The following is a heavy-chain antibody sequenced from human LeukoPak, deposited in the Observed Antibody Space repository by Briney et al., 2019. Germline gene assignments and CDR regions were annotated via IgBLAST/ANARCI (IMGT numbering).Heavy chain of an antibody. V-gene: IGHV4-39*01. CDR1: GGSIGSSSYY. CDR3: ARHYDSRLFDY. CDR2: IYYSGST. J-gene: IGHJ4*02. D-gene: IGHD3-22*01. Sequence: KPSETLSLTCTVSGGSIGSSSYYWGWIRQPPGKGLEWIGSIYYSGSTYYNPSLKSRVTISVDTSKNQFSLKLSSVTAADTAVYYCARHYDSRLFDYWGQGTLVTVSS.